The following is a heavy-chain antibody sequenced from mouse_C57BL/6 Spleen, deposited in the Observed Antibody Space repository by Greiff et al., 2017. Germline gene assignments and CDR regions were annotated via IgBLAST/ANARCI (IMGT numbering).Heavy chain of an antibody. V-gene: IGHV1-69*01. CDR2: IDPSDSYT. J-gene: IGHJ3*01. CDR3: AYYGNYGFAY. CDR1: GYTFTSYW. D-gene: IGHD2-1*01. Sequence: VQLQQPGAELVMPGASVKLSCKASGYTFTSYWMHWVKQRPGQGLEWIGEIDPSDSYTNYNQKFKGKSTLTVDKSSSTAYMQLSSLTSEDSAVYYCAYYGNYGFAYWSQGTLVTVSA.